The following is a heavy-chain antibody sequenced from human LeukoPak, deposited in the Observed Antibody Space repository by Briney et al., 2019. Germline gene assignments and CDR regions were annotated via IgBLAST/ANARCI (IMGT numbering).Heavy chain of an antibody. D-gene: IGHD3-22*01. Sequence: SETLSLTCTVSGGSISRGSYYWGWIRQPPGKGLEWIGSIYYSGSTYYNPSLKSRVTISVDTSKNQFSLKLSSVTAADTAVYYCARLRYYYDSSGPEYWGQGTLVTVPS. CDR3: ARLRYYYDSSGPEY. J-gene: IGHJ4*02. V-gene: IGHV4-39*01. CDR1: GGSISRGSYY. CDR2: IYYSGST.